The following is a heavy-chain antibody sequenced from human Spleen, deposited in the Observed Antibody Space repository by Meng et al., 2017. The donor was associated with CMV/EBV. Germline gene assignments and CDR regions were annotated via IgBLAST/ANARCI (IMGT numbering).Heavy chain of an antibody. V-gene: IGHV4-59*01. CDR3: ARDEAAAGNRFDP. D-gene: IGHD6-13*01. CDR2: IHYSGST. J-gene: IGHJ5*02. Sequence: ESLKISCTVSGGSISSNFWSWIRQPPGKGLEWIGYIHYSGSTNYNPSLKTRVTISLHTSKNHFSLRLSSVTAADTAIYYCARDEAAAGNRFDPWGQGTLVTVSS. CDR1: GGSISSNF.